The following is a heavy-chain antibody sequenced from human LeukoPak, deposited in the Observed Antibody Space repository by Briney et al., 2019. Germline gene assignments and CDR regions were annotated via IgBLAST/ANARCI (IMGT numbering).Heavy chain of an antibody. D-gene: IGHD3-16*02. CDR2: IYYSGIT. CDR3: ARQSSGRYYFDY. CDR1: GGSISSSSHY. Sequence: PSQTLSLTRTVSGGSISSSSHYWGWIRQPPGKGLEWIGSIYYSGITYYNSSLKSRVTISVDTSKNQFSLKLSSVTAAETAVYYCARQSSGRYYFDYWGQGALVTVSS. J-gene: IGHJ4*02. V-gene: IGHV4-39*01.